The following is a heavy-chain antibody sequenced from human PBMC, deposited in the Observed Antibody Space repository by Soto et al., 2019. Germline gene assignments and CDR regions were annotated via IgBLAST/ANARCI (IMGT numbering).Heavy chain of an antibody. CDR2: ISGEGGST. CDR1: GFTFSAYA. Sequence: TGGSLRLSCSASGFTFSAYAMHWVRQAPGKGLQYVSAISGEGGSTFYADSVKGRFTISRDNSKNTLYLHMSSLRGEDTAIYYCASRYCTTSSCHQFDYWGQGTLVTVSS. D-gene: IGHD2-2*01. J-gene: IGHJ4*02. CDR3: ASRYCTTSSCHQFDY. V-gene: IGHV3-64D*08.